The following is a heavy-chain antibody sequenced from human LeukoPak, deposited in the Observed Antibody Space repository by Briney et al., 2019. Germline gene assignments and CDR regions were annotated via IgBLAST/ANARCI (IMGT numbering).Heavy chain of an antibody. CDR2: INHSGST. Sequence: PSETLSLTRAVYGGSFSGYYWSWIRQPPGKGLEWIGEINHSGSTNYNPSLKSRVTISVDTSKNQFSLKLSSVTAADTAVYYCARVRRRIAVAVGWFDPWGQGTLVTVSS. CDR1: GGSFSGYY. CDR3: ARVRRRIAVAVGWFDP. D-gene: IGHD6-19*01. V-gene: IGHV4-34*01. J-gene: IGHJ5*02.